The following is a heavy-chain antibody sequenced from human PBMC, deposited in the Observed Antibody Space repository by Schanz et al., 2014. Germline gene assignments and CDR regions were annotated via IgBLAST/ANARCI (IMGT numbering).Heavy chain of an antibody. CDR3: ARGEWSTSQFDY. CDR1: GGSFSGYY. CDR2: IHHSGST. Sequence: QVQLQQWGAGLLKPSETLSLTCAVYGGSFSGYYWTWIRQPPGKGLEWIGEIHHSGSTNYNPSLKSRVTISMDPSKNQFPLKLSSVPAADTAVYYCARGEWSTSQFDYWGHGTLVTVSS. J-gene: IGHJ5*01. V-gene: IGHV4-34*01. D-gene: IGHD2-2*01.